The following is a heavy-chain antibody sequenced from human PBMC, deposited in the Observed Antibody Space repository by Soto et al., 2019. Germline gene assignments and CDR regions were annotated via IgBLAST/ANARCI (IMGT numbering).Heavy chain of an antibody. Sequence: QVQLVESGGGGVQPGSSLRLSCAASGFTFSSYAMHWVRQAPGKGLEWVAVIAYDGRNKYYADSVKGRFTISRDNSKNTLYLQMTSLRIEDTAVYYCARELERVFDYWGQGSLVTVS. CDR3: ARELERVFDY. V-gene: IGHV3-30*04. D-gene: IGHD1-1*01. J-gene: IGHJ4*02. CDR2: IAYDGRNK. CDR1: GFTFSSYA.